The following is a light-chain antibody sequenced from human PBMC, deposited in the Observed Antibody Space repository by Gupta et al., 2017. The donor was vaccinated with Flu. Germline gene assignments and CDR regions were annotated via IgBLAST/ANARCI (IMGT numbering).Light chain of an antibody. CDR3: QQYDNWPDT. Sequence: EIVMTQSPATLSVSPGERATLSCRASQSVRSNLAWYQQKPGQAPRLLMYGASTRATAIPARFSGSGSGTEFTLTISSLQSVDFAVYYCQQYDNWPDTFGQGTKLEIK. CDR2: GAS. V-gene: IGKV3-15*01. CDR1: QSVRSN. J-gene: IGKJ2*01.